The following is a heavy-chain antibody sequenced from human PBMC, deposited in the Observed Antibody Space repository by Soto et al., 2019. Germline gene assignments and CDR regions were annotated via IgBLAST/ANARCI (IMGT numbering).Heavy chain of an antibody. J-gene: IGHJ4*02. Sequence: QVQLVESGGGVVQPGRSLRLSCAASGFTFSSYGMHWVRQAPGKGLEWVAVISYDGSNKYYADSVKGRFTISRDNSKNTLYLQMTSLRAEDTAVYYCAKSPSYPVHFDYWGQGTLVTVSS. D-gene: IGHD1-26*01. V-gene: IGHV3-30*18. CDR2: ISYDGSNK. CDR1: GFTFSSYG. CDR3: AKSPSYPVHFDY.